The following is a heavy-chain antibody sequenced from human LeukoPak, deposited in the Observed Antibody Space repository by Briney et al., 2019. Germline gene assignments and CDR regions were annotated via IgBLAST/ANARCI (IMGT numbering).Heavy chain of an antibody. Sequence: GESLKISCKGSGYRFTSYWIGWVRQMPGKGLEWMGLIYPGDSDTRYRPSFQGQVTISADKSISTAYLQWSSLKASDTAIYYCARTTNFDYWGQGTLVTVSS. J-gene: IGHJ4*02. CDR2: IYPGDSDT. V-gene: IGHV5-51*01. CDR1: GYRFTSYW. D-gene: IGHD1-26*01. CDR3: ARTTNFDY.